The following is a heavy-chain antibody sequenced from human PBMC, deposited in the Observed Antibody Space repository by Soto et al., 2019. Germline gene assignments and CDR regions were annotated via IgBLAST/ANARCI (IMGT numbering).Heavy chain of an antibody. D-gene: IGHD6-13*01. CDR2: IYWDDDK. Sequence: QITLKESGPTLVKPTQTLTLTCTFSGFSLSTSGVGVGWIRQPPGKALEWLALIYWDDDKRYSPSLKSRLTITTEXXKXPXXLTMPTMHPLDTATYYCAHRQSGYSSSWYLDYFDYRGQGTRVTVSS. CDR3: AHRQSGYSSSWYLDYFDY. CDR1: GFSLSTSGVG. J-gene: IGHJ4*02. V-gene: IGHV2-5*02.